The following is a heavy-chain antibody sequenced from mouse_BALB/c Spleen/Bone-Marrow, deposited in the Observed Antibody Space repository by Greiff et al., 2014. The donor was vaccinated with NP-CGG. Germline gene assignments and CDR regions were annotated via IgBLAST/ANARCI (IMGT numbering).Heavy chain of an antibody. CDR1: GFNIKDTY. CDR2: IDPANGNA. V-gene: IGHV14-3*02. CDR3: AQGYDWVMDY. D-gene: IGHD2-14*01. J-gene: IGHJ4*01. Sequence: EVQLQQSGAELVKPGASVKLSCTASGFNIKDTYIHWVKQRPEQGLEWIGRIDPANGNAKYDPKFQGKATITTDTSSNTAYLQLSSLTSEDTAVYYCAQGYDWVMDYWGQGTSVTVSS.